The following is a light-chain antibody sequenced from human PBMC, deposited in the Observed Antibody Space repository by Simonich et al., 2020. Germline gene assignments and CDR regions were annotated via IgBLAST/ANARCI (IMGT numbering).Light chain of an antibody. CDR2: DAS. Sequence: EIVLTQSPGTLSLSPGERATLSCRASQSVSSSYLAWYQQKPGLAPRLLIYDASSRATGIPDRFSCSGSGTDFTLTISRLEPEDFAVYYCQQYGSSPWTFGQGTKVEIK. V-gene: IGKV3D-20*01. CDR1: QSVSSSY. CDR3: QQYGSSPWT. J-gene: IGKJ1*01.